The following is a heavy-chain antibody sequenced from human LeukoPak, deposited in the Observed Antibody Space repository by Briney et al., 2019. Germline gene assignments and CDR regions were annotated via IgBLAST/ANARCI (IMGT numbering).Heavy chain of an antibody. V-gene: IGHV1-69*04. CDR1: GGTFSSYA. J-gene: IGHJ5*02. CDR2: IIPILGIA. CDR3: ARSEQLGRMNWVDP. D-gene: IGHD6-6*01. Sequence: SVKVSCKASGGTFSSYAISWVRQAPGQGLEWMGRIIPILGIANYAQKFQGRVTITADKSTSTAYMELSSLRSEDTAVYYCARSEQLGRMNWVDPWGQGILVTVSS.